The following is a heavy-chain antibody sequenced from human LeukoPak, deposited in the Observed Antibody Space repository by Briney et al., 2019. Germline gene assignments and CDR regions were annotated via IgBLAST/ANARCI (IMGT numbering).Heavy chain of an antibody. CDR1: GYTFTSYG. D-gene: IGHD3-3*01. J-gene: IGHJ3*02. CDR2: INPNSGGT. V-gene: IGHV1-2*02. CDR3: ARVRPPARNYDFWSGYYPFDAFDI. Sequence: ASVKVSCKASGYTFTSYGISWVRQAPGQGLEWMGWINPNSGGTNYAQKFQGRVTMTRDTSISTAYMELSRPRSDDTAVYCCARVRPPARNYDFWSGYYPFDAFDIWGQGTMVTVSS.